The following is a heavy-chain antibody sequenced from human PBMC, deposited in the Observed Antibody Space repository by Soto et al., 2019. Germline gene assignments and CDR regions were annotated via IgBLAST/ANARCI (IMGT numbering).Heavy chain of an antibody. CDR3: ARVNYGDYYYGMDV. V-gene: IGHV4-59*01. D-gene: IGHD4-17*01. J-gene: IGHJ6*02. CDR1: GGSINYSY. CDR2: ISYTGSA. Sequence: SETLSLTCTVSGGSINYSYWTGIRQPPGKGREWIGYISYTGSANYNASLKSRLTISVDTSKNQFSLKLSSVTAADTALYYCARVNYGDYYYGMDVWGQGTTVTVSS.